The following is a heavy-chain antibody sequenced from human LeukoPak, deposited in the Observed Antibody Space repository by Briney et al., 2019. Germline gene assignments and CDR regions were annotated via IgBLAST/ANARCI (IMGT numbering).Heavy chain of an antibody. Sequence: GGSLRLSCAASGFTFSSYSMNWVRQAPGKGLEWVSSISSRSSNIYHADSMKGRFTISRDNAKNSLYLRMNSLRAEDTAVYYCARDEGSQPRNDAFDIWGQGTMVTVSS. D-gene: IGHD1-14*01. CDR1: GFTFSSYS. J-gene: IGHJ3*02. CDR3: ARDEGSQPRNDAFDI. V-gene: IGHV3-21*01. CDR2: ISSRSSNI.